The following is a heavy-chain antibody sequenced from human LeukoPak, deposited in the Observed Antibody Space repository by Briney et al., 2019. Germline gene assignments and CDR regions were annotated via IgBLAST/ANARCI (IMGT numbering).Heavy chain of an antibody. Sequence: PSETLSLTCTVPGGSISSSSYYWGWIRQPPGKGLEWIGSIYYSGSTYYNPSLKSRVTISVDTSKNQFSLKLSSVTAADTAVYYCARDNWNGSDAFDIWGQGTMVTVSS. CDR3: ARDNWNGSDAFDI. CDR1: GGSISSSSYY. CDR2: IYYSGST. V-gene: IGHV4-39*07. J-gene: IGHJ3*02. D-gene: IGHD1-20*01.